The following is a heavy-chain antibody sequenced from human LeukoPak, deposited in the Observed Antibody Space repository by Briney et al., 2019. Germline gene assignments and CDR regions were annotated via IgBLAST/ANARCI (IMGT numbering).Heavy chain of an antibody. D-gene: IGHD6-19*01. CDR2: TSGSGGVT. J-gene: IGHJ3*02. CDR1: GFIFSSHA. CDR3: AKGVPGSGWYSGFDAFDI. V-gene: IGHV3-23*01. Sequence: GGSLRLSCVASGFIFSSHAMSWVRQAPGKGLEWVSGTSGSGGVTYYADSVKGRFSISRDNSKNTVFLQMNSLRVEDTALYYCAKGVPGSGWYSGFDAFDIWGQGTMVTVSS.